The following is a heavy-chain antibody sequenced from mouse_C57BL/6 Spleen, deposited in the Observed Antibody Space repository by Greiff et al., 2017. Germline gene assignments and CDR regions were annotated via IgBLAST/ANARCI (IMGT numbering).Heavy chain of an antibody. J-gene: IGHJ4*01. Sequence: VQLKQSGAELVRPGASVKLSCTASGFNIKDDYMHWVKQRPEQGLEWIGWIDPENGDTEYASKFQGKATITADTSSNTAYLQLSSLTSEDTAVYYCIPTERLHARDYWGQGTSVTVSS. V-gene: IGHV14-4*01. CDR1: GFNIKDDY. D-gene: IGHD3-2*02. CDR3: IPTERLHARDY. CDR2: IDPENGDT.